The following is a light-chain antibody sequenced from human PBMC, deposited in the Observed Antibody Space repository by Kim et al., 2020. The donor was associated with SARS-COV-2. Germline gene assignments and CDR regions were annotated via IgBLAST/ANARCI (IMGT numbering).Light chain of an antibody. Sequence: VALGQTVRITCQGDSLRTYYTTWFQKKPGQAPIVVFYGKNNRPSGIPHRFSGSSSGNTASLTITATQAGDEADYYCNSRDNNDNVLFGGGTQLTVL. V-gene: IGLV3-19*01. CDR1: SLRTYY. CDR3: NSRDNNDNVL. CDR2: GKN. J-gene: IGLJ2*01.